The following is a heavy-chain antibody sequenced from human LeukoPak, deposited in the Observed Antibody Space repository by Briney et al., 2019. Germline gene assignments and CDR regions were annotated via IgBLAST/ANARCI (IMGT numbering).Heavy chain of an antibody. CDR1: GFTFSSYS. J-gene: IGHJ3*02. CDR2: ISYDGSNK. CDR3: AKQGVWDAFDI. V-gene: IGHV3-30*18. Sequence: GGSLRLSCAASGFTFSSYSMNWVRQAPGKGLEWVAVISYDGSNKYYADSVKGRFTISRDNSKNTLYLQMNSLRAEDTAVYYCAKQGVWDAFDIWGQGTMVTVSS.